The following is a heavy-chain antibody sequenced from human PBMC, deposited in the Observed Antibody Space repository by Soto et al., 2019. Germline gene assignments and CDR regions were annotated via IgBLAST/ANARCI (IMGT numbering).Heavy chain of an antibody. CDR2: INHSGST. CDR3: ARGRLGYCSGGSCYPYYYYYGMDV. J-gene: IGHJ6*02. D-gene: IGHD2-15*01. Sequence: SETLSLACAVYGGYFGGYYWSWIRQPPVKGLFWIGEINHSGSTNYHPSLKSRVTISVDTSKNQFSLKLSSVTAADTAVYYCARGRLGYCSGGSCYPYYYYYGMDVWGQGTTVT. V-gene: IGHV4-34*01. CDR1: GGYFGGYY.